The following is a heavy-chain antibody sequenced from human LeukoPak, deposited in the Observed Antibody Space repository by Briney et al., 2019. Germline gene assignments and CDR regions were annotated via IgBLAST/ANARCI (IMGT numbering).Heavy chain of an antibody. V-gene: IGHV3-21*01. J-gene: IGHJ4*02. CDR2: ISSSSNYI. Sequence: GGSLRLSCAASGFTFSSYSMNWVRQAPGKGLEWVSSISSSSNYIYYADSVKGRFTISRDNAKNSLYLQMNSLSAEDTAVYYCARDHGSYGSGSYLDYWGQGTLVTVSS. CDR1: GFTFSSYS. D-gene: IGHD3-10*01. CDR3: ARDHGSYGSGSYLDY.